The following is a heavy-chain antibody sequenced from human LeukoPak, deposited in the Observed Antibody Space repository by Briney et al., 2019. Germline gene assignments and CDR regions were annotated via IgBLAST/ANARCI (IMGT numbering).Heavy chain of an antibody. D-gene: IGHD2-2*01. Sequence: GASVKVSCKASGYTFTSYGISWVRQALGQGLEWMGWISAYNGNTNYAQKLQGRVTMTTDTSTSTAYMELRSLRSDDTAVYYCARALPAAAYNWFDPWGQGTLVTVSS. CDR1: GYTFTSYG. CDR3: ARALPAAAYNWFDP. V-gene: IGHV1-18*01. CDR2: ISAYNGNT. J-gene: IGHJ5*02.